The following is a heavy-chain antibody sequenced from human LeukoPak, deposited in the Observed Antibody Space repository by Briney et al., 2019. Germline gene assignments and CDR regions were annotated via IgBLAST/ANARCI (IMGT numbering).Heavy chain of an antibody. V-gene: IGHV3-23*01. Sequence: GGSLRLSCAASGFTFSSYAMSWVRQAPGKRLEWVSAISGSGGSTYYADSVKGRFTISRDNSKNTLYLQMNSLRAEDTAVYYCAKDRNYYDSSGYYDYWGQGTLVTVSS. J-gene: IGHJ4*02. CDR3: AKDRNYYDSSGYYDY. CDR1: GFTFSSYA. D-gene: IGHD3-22*01. CDR2: ISGSGGST.